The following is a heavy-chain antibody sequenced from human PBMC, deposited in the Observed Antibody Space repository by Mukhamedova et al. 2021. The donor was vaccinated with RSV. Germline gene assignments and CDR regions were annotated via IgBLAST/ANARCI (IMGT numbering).Heavy chain of an antibody. CDR1: GFTFSSYA. Sequence: GFTFSSYAMHWVRQAPGKGLEWVAVISYDGSNKYYADSVKGRFTISRDNSKNTLYLQMNSLRAEDTAVYYCARGSGGYWGQATLVT. CDR2: ISYDGSNK. J-gene: IGHJ4*02. CDR3: ARGSGGY. D-gene: IGHD3-10*01. V-gene: IGHV3-30*04.